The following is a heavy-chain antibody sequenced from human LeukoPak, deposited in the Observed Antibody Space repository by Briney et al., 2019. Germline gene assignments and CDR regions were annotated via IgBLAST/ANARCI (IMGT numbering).Heavy chain of an antibody. D-gene: IGHD6-19*01. Sequence: PSETLSLTCTVSGGSISSYYWSWIRQPAGKGLEWIGRIYTSGSTNYNPSLKRRVTMSVDTSKNQFSLKLSSVTAADTAVYYCARGVAVAGTSYYYYYYMDVWGKGTTVTISS. V-gene: IGHV4-4*07. CDR2: IYTSGST. J-gene: IGHJ6*03. CDR1: GGSISSYY. CDR3: ARGVAVAGTSYYYYYYMDV.